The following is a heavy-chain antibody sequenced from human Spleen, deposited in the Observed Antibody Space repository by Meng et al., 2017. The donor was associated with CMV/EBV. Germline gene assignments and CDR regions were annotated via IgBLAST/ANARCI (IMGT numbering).Heavy chain of an antibody. V-gene: IGHV3-48*03. J-gene: IGHJ4*02. CDR1: GFTFSEYE. CDR3: ARDLTPRNDMIVVVITTGYFDY. Sequence: GESLKISCAASGFTFSEYEMNWVRQAPGKGLEWVAYISYSGSGRHYADSVKGRFTISKDNARNSLYLYMNSLRAEDTAVYYCARDLTPRNDMIVVVITTGYFDYWGQGTLVTVSS. D-gene: IGHD3-22*01. CDR2: ISYSGSGR.